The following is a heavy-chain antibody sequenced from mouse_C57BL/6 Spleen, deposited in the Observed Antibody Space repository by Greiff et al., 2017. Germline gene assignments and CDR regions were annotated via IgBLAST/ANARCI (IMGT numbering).Heavy chain of an antibody. CDR1: GFTFSSYG. CDR3: ARQWSNYYFDY. Sequence: EVMLVESGGDLVKPGGSLKLSCAASGFTFSSYGMSWVRQTPDKRLEWVATISSGGSYTYYPDSVKGRFTISRDNAKNTLYLQMSSLKSEDTAMYYCARQWSNYYFDYWGQGTTLTVSS. D-gene: IGHD2-5*01. J-gene: IGHJ2*01. V-gene: IGHV5-6*01. CDR2: ISSGGSYT.